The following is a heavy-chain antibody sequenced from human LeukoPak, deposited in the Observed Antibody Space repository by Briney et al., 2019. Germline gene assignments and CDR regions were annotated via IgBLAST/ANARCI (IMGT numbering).Heavy chain of an antibody. J-gene: IGHJ3*02. CDR2: ISYDGSNK. V-gene: IGHV3-30*18. CDR3: AKPRNRGHQWESAFDI. Sequence: GRALRLSCAASGFTFSSYGMHWVRQAPGKGLEWVAVISYDGSNKYYADSVKGRFTISRDNSKNTLYLQMNSLRAEDTAVYYCAKPRNRGHQWESAFDIWGQGTMVTVSS. D-gene: IGHD1-14*01. CDR1: GFTFSSYG.